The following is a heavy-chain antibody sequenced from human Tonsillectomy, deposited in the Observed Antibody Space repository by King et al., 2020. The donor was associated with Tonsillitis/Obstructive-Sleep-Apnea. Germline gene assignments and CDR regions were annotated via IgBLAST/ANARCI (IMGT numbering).Heavy chain of an antibody. J-gene: IGHJ2*01. CDR1: GFTFSTYW. CDR2: INSDGSST. CDR3: ARVFCTSTSCFYWYFDL. D-gene: IGHD2-2*01. V-gene: IGHV3-74*01. Sequence: VQLVESGGGLAQPGGSLRLSCAASGFTFSTYWMHWVRQAPGKGLVWVSRINSDGSSTTYADSVKGRFTISRDNTKNTRYLQMNSLRAEDTAVYYCARVFCTSTSCFYWYFDLWGRGTLVTVSS.